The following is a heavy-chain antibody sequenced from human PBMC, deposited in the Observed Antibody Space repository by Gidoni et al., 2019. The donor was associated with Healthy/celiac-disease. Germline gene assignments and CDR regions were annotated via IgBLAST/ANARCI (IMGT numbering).Heavy chain of an antibody. V-gene: IGHV3-48*03. D-gene: IGHD3-22*01. CDR1: GFTFSSYE. Sequence: EVQLVESGGGLVQPGGSLRLSCAASGFTFSSYEMNWVRQAPGKGLEWVSYISSSGSTIYYADSVKGRFTISRDNAKNSLYLQMNSLRAEDTAVYYCARGGSGYNIWDIWEYFQHWGQGTLVTVSS. CDR3: ARGGSGYNIWDIWEYFQH. CDR2: ISSSGSTI. J-gene: IGHJ1*01.